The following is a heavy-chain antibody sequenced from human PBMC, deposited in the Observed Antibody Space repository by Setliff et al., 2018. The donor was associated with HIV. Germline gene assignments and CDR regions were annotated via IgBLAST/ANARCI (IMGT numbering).Heavy chain of an antibody. CDR3: ASARIPTGGTSTSLDF. V-gene: IGHV3-23*01. Sequence: PGGSLRLSCAASGFTFINYAMSWVRQAPGKGLEWVSGISGSGGSTYYADSVKGRFTISRDNSKNTLHLQVNSLRAEDTAVYYCASARIPTGGTSTSLDFWGQGALVTVSS. D-gene: IGHD1-1*01. CDR2: ISGSGGST. CDR1: GFTFINYA. J-gene: IGHJ4*02.